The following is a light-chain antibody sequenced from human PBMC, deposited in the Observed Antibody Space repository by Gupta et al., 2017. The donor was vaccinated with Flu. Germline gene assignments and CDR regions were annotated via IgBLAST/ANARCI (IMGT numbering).Light chain of an antibody. CDR2: GAS. CDR1: QSVSSN. V-gene: IGKV3D-15*01. Sequence: VLTPSPATLSVSPGERATLSCRASQSVSSNLAWYQQKPGQAPRLLIYGASTRDTGIPARFSGSGSGKEFTLTISSRQSEDFASYYCQQHNNWPPYTFGQGTKLEIK. J-gene: IGKJ2*01. CDR3: QQHNNWPPYT.